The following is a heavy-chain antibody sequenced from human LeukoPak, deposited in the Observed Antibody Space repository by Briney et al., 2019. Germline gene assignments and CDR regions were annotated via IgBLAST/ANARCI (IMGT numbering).Heavy chain of an antibody. D-gene: IGHD3-10*01. CDR3: AKGSVWFGELLSWFDP. V-gene: IGHV3-30*18. CDR1: GFTFSSYW. CDR2: ISYDGSNK. J-gene: IGHJ5*02. Sequence: GGSLRLSCAASGFTFSSYWMSWVRQGPGKGLERVAVISYDGSNKYYADSVKGRFTISRDNSKNTLYLQMNSLRAEDTAVYYCAKGSVWFGELLSWFDPWGQGTLVTVSS.